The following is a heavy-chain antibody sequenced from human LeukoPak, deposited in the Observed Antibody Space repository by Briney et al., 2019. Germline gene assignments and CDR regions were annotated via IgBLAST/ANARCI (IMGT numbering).Heavy chain of an antibody. D-gene: IGHD5-12*01. CDR2: IHPDGSIT. V-gene: IGHV3-74*03. CDR3: APQQTYSPYNWFDP. Sequence: GGSLRLSCAASGLTISNYWMHWVRQAPGTGLVWVSRIHPDGSITTYADSVKGRFTISRDNAKNTLYLQMNSLRAEDTAVYYCAPQQTYSPYNWFDPWGQGTLVTVSS. CDR1: GLTISNYW. J-gene: IGHJ5*02.